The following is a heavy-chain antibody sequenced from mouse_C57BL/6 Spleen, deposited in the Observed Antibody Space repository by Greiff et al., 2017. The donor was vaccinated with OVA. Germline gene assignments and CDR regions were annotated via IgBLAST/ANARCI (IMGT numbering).Heavy chain of an antibody. Sequence: VQLQQSGAELVKPGASVKLSCTASGFNIKDYYMHWVKQRTEQGLEWIGRIDPEDGDTKYASKFQGKATITADTSSNTAYLQLSSLTSADTAVDYCARGGSSPVAYWGQGTLVTVSA. CDR1: GFNIKDYY. J-gene: IGHJ3*01. CDR3: ARGGSSPVAY. V-gene: IGHV14-2*01. D-gene: IGHD1-1*01. CDR2: IDPEDGDT.